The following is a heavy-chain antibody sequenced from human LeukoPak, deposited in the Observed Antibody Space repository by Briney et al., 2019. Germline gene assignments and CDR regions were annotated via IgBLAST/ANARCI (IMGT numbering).Heavy chain of an antibody. D-gene: IGHD5-24*01. CDR1: GGSFSDYY. J-gene: IGHJ4*02. CDR3: ARDGDGYNSY. V-gene: IGHV4-34*01. Sequence: SETLSLTCAVYGGSFSDYYWSWIRQPPGKGLEWIGEINHSGSTNYNPSLKSRVTISVGTSKNQFSLKLSSVTAADTAVYYCARDGDGYNSYWGQGTLVTVSS. CDR2: INHSGST.